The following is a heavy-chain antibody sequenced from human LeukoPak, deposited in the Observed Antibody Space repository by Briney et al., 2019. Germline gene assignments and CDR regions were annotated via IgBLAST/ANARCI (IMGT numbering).Heavy chain of an antibody. D-gene: IGHD3-22*01. V-gene: IGHV3-66*02. J-gene: IGHJ4*02. CDR2: IYSGGST. CDR1: GFTFSDYY. CDR3: ARDDSSGYHYRFDY. Sequence: PGGSLRLSCAASGFTFSDYYMSWIRQAPGKGLEWVSVIYSGGSTYYADSVKGRFTVSRDKSKNTLYLQMNSLRAEDTAVYYCARDDSSGYHYRFDYWGQGTLVTVSS.